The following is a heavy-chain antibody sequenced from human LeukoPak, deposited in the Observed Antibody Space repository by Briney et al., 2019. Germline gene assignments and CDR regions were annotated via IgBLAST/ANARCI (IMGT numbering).Heavy chain of an antibody. D-gene: IGHD1-26*01. CDR2: ISGNGRDT. CDR1: GFTFRSYA. CDR3: AKVVNSGNYYYFDY. Sequence: GGSLRLSCAASGFTFRSYAMSWVRRAPGKGLEWVSAISGNGRDTFYADSVKGRFTISRDNSKNTLYLQMNNLRAEDTAVYYCAKVVNSGNYYYFDYWGREPWSPSPQ. J-gene: IGHJ4*02. V-gene: IGHV3-23*01.